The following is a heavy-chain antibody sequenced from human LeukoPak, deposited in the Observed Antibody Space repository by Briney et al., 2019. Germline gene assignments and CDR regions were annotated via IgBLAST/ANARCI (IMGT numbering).Heavy chain of an antibody. CDR1: GFTFSSYA. CDR2: ISGSGGST. J-gene: IGHJ6*02. V-gene: IGHV3-23*01. CDR3: AKDRADSSSWYGYYYYYYGMDV. Sequence: GGSLRLSCAASGFTFSSYAMSWVRQAPGEGLEWVSAISGSGGSTYYADSVKGRFTISRDNSKNTLYLQMNSLRAEDTAVYYCAKDRADSSSWYGYYYYYYGMDVWGQGTTVTVSS. D-gene: IGHD6-13*01.